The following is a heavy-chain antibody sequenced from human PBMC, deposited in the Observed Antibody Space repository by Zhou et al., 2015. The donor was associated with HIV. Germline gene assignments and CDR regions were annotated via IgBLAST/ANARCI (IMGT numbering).Heavy chain of an antibody. Sequence: QVQLVQSGAEVKKPGSSVKVSCKASGGTFSSYAISWVRQAPGQGLEWMGGIIPIFGTANYAQKFQGRVTITADESTSTAYMELSSLRSEDTAVYYCARDGPYYYDSSGVGSVQGASGMDVWGQGTTVTVSS. D-gene: IGHD3-22*01. CDR3: ARDGPYYYDSSGVGSVQGASGMDV. CDR2: IIPIFGTA. V-gene: IGHV1-69*01. CDR1: GGTFSSYA. J-gene: IGHJ6*02.